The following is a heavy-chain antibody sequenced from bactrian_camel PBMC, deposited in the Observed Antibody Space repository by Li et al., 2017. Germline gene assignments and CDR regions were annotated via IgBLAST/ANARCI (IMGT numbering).Heavy chain of an antibody. CDR2: IDTEGRI. Sequence: VQLVESGGGSVQAGGSLRLSCAASGNRYSMLCMGWFRQVPGREREEVAAIDTEGRITYADSVNGRFTVSKDGATHTLSLQMNSLKPEDTAMYYCAVDPRLYVRHVDITTHFSYWGPGTQVTVS. CDR1: GNRYSMLC. V-gene: IGHV3S53*01. D-gene: IGHD3*01. CDR3: AVDPRLYVRHVDITTHFSY. J-gene: IGHJ6*01.